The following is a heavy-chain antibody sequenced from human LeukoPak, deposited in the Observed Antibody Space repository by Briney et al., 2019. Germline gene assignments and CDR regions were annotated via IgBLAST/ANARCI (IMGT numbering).Heavy chain of an antibody. D-gene: IGHD1-26*01. V-gene: IGHV3-23*01. Sequence: GGSLRLSCAASGFTFSSYAMNWVRQAPGKGLEWVSAVRGSDAGTSYADSVKGRFTISRDNSKNTLYLQMNSLRAEDTAVYYCAKNRGGSYYSGSDYWCQGTLVTVSS. J-gene: IGHJ4*02. CDR1: GFTFSSYA. CDR2: VRGSDAGT. CDR3: AKNRGGSYYSGSDY.